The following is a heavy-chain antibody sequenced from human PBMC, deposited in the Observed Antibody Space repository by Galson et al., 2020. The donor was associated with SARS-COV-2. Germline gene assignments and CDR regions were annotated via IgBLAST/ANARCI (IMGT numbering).Heavy chain of an antibody. CDR3: ASSRYSYGYEAFFDY. V-gene: IGHV4-59*01. J-gene: IGHJ4*02. Sequence: SETLSLTCTVSGGSISSYYWSWIRQPPGKGLEWIGYIYYSGSTNYNPSLKSRVTISVDTSKNQFSLKLSSVTAADTAVYYCASSRYSYGYEAFFDYWGQGTLVTVSS. CDR2: IYYSGST. CDR1: GGSISSYY. D-gene: IGHD5-18*01.